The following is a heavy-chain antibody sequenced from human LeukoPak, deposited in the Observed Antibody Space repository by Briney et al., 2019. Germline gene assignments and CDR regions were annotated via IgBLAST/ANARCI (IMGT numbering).Heavy chain of an antibody. CDR2: ISGNGYA. D-gene: IGHD1-26*01. J-gene: IGHJ4*02. CDR1: GFTLSSFA. V-gene: IGHV3-23*01. Sequence: GGSLRLSCAASGFTLSSFAMNWVRQAPGKGLEWVSAISGNGYAYYADSVKGRFTISRDNSKNTLYLQMNSLRAEDTAVYYCAKRGAEVGTTVAPGDYWGQGTLLTVSS. CDR3: AKRGAEVGTTVAPGDY.